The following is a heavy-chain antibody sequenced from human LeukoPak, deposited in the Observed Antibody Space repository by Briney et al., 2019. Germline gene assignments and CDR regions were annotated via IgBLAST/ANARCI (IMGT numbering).Heavy chain of an antibody. CDR1: GGSFSGYY. CDR2: INHSGST. CDR3: ARALPESSSYGY. D-gene: IGHD6-13*01. J-gene: IGHJ4*02. V-gene: IGHV4-34*01. Sequence: SETLSLTCAVYGGSFSGYYWSWIRQPPGKGLEWIGEINHSGSTNYNPSLKSRVTISVDTSKNQFSLKLSSVTAADTAVYYCARALPESSSYGYWGQGTLVIVSS.